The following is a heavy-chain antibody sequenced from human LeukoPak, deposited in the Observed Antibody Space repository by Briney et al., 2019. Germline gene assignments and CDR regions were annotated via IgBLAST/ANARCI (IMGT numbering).Heavy chain of an antibody. D-gene: IGHD3-3*01. J-gene: IGHJ6*02. CDR2: IYYSGST. CDR3: ARDGTYYDFWRGYWAPPNYGMDV. V-gene: IGHV4-59*01. CDR1: GGSISSYY. Sequence: SETLSLTCTVSGGSISSYYWSWIRQPPGKGLEWIGYIYYSGSTNYNPSLKSRVTISVDTSKNQFSLKLSSVTAADTAVYYCARDGTYYDFWRGYWAPPNYGMDVWGQGTTVTVSS.